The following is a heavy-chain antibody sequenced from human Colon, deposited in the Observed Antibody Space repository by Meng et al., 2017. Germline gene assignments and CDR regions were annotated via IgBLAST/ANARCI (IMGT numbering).Heavy chain of an antibody. J-gene: IGHJ4*02. CDR3: ASFPPPGKQWLVTDY. CDR1: GGSSRSSNW. CDR2: IYHSGST. D-gene: IGHD6-19*01. V-gene: IGHV4-4*02. Sequence: QGHLQESVPGLVKPSGTLSLACAVSGGSSRSSNWWSWGRQPPGKGLEWIGEIYHSGSTNYNPSLKSRATISVDKSKNQFSLKLSSVTAADTAVYYCASFPPPGKQWLVTDYWGQGTLVTVSS.